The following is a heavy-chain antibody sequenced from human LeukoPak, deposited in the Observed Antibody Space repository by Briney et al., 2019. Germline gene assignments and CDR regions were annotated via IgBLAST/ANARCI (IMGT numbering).Heavy chain of an antibody. CDR2: IYTSGST. Sequence: SETLSLTCTVSGGSISSGSYYRSWIRQPAGKGLEWIGRIYTSGSTNYNPSLKSRVTISVDTSKNQFSLKLSSVTAADTAVYYCARDTETWSGSDPYYFDYWGQGTLVAVSS. V-gene: IGHV4-61*02. J-gene: IGHJ4*02. CDR3: ARDTETWSGSDPYYFDY. CDR1: GGSISSGSYY. D-gene: IGHD3-3*01.